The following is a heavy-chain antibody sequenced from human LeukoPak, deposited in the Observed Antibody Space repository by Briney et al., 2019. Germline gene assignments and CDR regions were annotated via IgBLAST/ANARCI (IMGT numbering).Heavy chain of an antibody. CDR2: ISGSGGST. CDR1: GFTFSSYA. CDR3: ATNDLGYYYDSSGFPKPDY. J-gene: IGHJ4*02. V-gene: IGHV3-23*01. Sequence: GGSLRLSCAASGFTFSSYAMSWVRQAPGKGLEWVSAISGSGGSTYYADSVKGRFTISRDNSKNTLYLQMNSLRAEDTAVYYCATNDLGYYYDSSGFPKPDYWGQGTPVTVSS. D-gene: IGHD3-22*01.